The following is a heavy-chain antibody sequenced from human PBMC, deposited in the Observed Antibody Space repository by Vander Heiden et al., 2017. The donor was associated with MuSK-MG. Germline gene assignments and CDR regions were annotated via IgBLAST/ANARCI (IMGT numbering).Heavy chain of an antibody. V-gene: IGHV3-23*01. CDR1: GFPFSSYA. CDR2: ISGSGGST. Sequence: EVQLLESGGGLVQPGGSLRLSCVASGFPFSSYAIGWVRQAPGKGLECVSAISGSGGSTYYADSVKGRFTISRDNSKNTLYLQMNSLRAEDTAVYYCAKDQASGYSSGCLVDYWGQGTLVTVSS. J-gene: IGHJ4*02. D-gene: IGHD6-19*01. CDR3: AKDQASGYSSGCLVDY.